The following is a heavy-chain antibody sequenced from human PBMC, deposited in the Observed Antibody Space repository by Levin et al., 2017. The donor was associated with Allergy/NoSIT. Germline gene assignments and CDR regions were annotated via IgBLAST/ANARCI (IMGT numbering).Heavy chain of an antibody. V-gene: IGHV3-74*01. Sequence: SCAASGFTFSNYWMHWVRQAPGKGLVWVSRINSDGSSTSYADSVKGRFTISRDNPKDTLYLQMNSLRPEDTAVYYCAKGGTTLADYWGQGTLVTVSS. CDR1: GFTFSNYW. J-gene: IGHJ4*02. CDR2: INSDGSST. D-gene: IGHD1-14*01. CDR3: AKGGTTLADY.